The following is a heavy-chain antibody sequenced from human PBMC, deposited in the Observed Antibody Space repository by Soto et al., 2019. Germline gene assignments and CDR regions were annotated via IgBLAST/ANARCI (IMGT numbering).Heavy chain of an antibody. CDR2: ITSAGTGN. CDR3: ARDTCAGPDF. Sequence: EVQLVESGGGLVQPGGSLRLSCAASGFSTSSFGLNWLRQAPGKGLEWLSYITSAGTGNYYADSVKGRFTISKDSAKNSLYLQMNSQRDEDTAVCYFARDTCAGPDFWGQGTLVTVSS. CDR1: GFSTSSFG. J-gene: IGHJ4*02. V-gene: IGHV3-48*02. D-gene: IGHD2-21*01.